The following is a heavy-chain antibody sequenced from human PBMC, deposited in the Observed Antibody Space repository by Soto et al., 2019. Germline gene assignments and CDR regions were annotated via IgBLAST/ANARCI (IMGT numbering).Heavy chain of an antibody. J-gene: IGHJ6*02. CDR1: GGSISSGGYY. Sequence: QVQLQESGPGLVKPSQTLSLTCTVSGGSISSGGYYWSWIRQHPGKGLEWIGYIYYSGSTYYNPSLKSRVTISVDTSKTQFSLKLSSVTAADTAVYYCARGLRWHYYYGMDVWGQGTTVTVSS. D-gene: IGHD4-17*01. V-gene: IGHV4-31*03. CDR3: ARGLRWHYYYGMDV. CDR2: IYYSGST.